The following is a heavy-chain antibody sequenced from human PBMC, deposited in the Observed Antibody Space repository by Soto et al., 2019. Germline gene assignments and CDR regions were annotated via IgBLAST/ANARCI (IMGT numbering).Heavy chain of an antibody. CDR1: GGTFSSYA. Sequence: EASVKVSCKASGGTFSSYAISWVRQAPGQGLEWMGGIIPIFGTANYAQKFQGRVTITADKSTSTAYMELSSLRSEDTAVYYCARDLRWPAESYYYYGMDVWGQGTTVTVSS. CDR2: IIPIFGTA. CDR3: ARDLRWPAESYYYYGMDV. D-gene: IGHD2-21*01. V-gene: IGHV1-69*06. J-gene: IGHJ6*02.